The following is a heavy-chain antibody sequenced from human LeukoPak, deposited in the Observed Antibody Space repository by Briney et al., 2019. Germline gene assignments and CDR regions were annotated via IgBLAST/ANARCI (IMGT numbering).Heavy chain of an antibody. J-gene: IGHJ4*02. CDR3: ARDSGYDFHLLGS. CDR1: GFTFDDFT. Sequence: HPGGSLRLSCAASGFTFDDFTMSWVRQVPGMGLEWVSVIYSGGSTYYADSVKGRFTISRDNSKNTLYLQMNSLRAEDTAVYYCARDSGYDFHLLGSWGQGTLVTVSS. CDR2: IYSGGST. V-gene: IGHV3-66*01. D-gene: IGHD5-12*01.